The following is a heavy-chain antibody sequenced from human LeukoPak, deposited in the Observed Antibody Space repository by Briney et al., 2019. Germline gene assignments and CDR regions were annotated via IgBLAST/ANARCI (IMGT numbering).Heavy chain of an antibody. CDR3: AKSLDGYNQETLDY. D-gene: IGHD5-24*01. CDR2: ISWDGGST. Sequence: GGSLRLSCAASGFTFDDYTMHWVRHAPGKGLEWVSLISWDGGSTYYADSVKGRFTISRDNSKNSLYLQVNSLRTEDTALYYCAKSLDGYNQETLDYWGQGTLVTVSS. CDR1: GFTFDDYT. J-gene: IGHJ4*02. V-gene: IGHV3-43*01.